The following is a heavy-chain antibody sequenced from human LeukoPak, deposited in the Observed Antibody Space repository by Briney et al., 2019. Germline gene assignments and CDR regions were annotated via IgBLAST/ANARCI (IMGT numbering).Heavy chain of an antibody. J-gene: IGHJ2*01. CDR1: GGSISSYY. CDR3: ARSFKPSTSWYFDL. V-gene: IGHV4-59*01. CDR2: IYYSGST. Sequence: PSETLSLTCTVSGGSISSYYWSWIRQPPGKGLEWIGYIYYSGSTNYNPSLKSRVTISVDTSKNQFSLKLSSVTAADTAVYYCARSFKPSTSWYFDLWGRGTLVTVPS. D-gene: IGHD3-16*01.